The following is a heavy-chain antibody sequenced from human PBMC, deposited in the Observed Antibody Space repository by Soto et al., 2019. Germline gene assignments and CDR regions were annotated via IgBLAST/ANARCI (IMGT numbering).Heavy chain of an antibody. CDR3: ARDSGAKLSSS. Sequence: AVKVSCKASGCTFSSYRFNGVRQARGQGLEWLGGIVPIYRTADYAQKFQGRVTITADESTRTVYMELSSLKSQAPALYYCARDSGAKLSSSWGQGTLVTVSS. CDR2: IVPIYRTA. D-gene: IGHD6-13*01. V-gene: IGHV1-69*13. CDR1: GCTFSSYR. J-gene: IGHJ4*02.